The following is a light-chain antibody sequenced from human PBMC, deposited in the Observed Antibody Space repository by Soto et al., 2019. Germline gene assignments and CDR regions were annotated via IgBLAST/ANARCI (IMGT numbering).Light chain of an antibody. CDR2: LDSDGSH. J-gene: IGLJ2*01. CDR3: QTWGTGIVV. CDR1: SGHNMYA. Sequence: QLVLTQSPSASASLGASVKLTCTLSSGHNMYAIAWHQQQPEKGPRYLMKLDSDGSHTKGDGIPDRFSGSSSGSERYLTISSLQSDDEADYYCQTWGTGIVVFGGGTKVTVL. V-gene: IGLV4-69*01.